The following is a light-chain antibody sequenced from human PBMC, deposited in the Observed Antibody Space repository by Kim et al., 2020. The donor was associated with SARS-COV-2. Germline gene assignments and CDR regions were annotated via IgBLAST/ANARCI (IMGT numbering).Light chain of an antibody. CDR1: KLGDKY. CDR2: QDS. V-gene: IGLV3-1*01. CDR3: QAWDSSTFYV. Sequence: VSPGQTASITCSGDKLGDKYACWYQQKPGQSPVLVIYQDSKRPSGIPERFSGSNSGNTATLTISGTQAMDEADYYCQAWDSSTFYVFGPGTKVTVL. J-gene: IGLJ1*01.